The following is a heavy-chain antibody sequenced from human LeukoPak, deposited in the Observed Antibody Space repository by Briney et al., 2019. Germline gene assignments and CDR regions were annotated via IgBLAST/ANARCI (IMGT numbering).Heavy chain of an antibody. CDR2: IYYSGST. V-gene: IGHV4-59*01. D-gene: IGHD3-16*01. J-gene: IGHJ4*02. CDR3: ARVRWAAFDY. Sequence: SETLSLTCTVSGYSISSYYWSWIRQPPGKGLEWIGYIYYSGSTNYNPSLKSRVTISVDTSKNQFSLKLSSVTAADTAVYYCARVRWAAFDYWGQGTLVTVSS. CDR1: GYSISSYY.